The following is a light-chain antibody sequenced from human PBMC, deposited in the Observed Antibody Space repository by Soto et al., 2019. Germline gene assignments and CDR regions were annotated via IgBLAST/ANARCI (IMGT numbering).Light chain of an antibody. Sequence: QSALTQPASVSGSPGQSITISCTGTSSDIGGYNYVSWYQQHPGKPPKLMIYDVSNRPSGVSNRFSGSKSDNTASPTISGLQAEDDADYYCSSYTSSSSLENVVFGGGTKLTVL. CDR2: DVS. J-gene: IGLJ2*01. CDR3: SSYTSSSSLENVV. CDR1: SSDIGGYNY. V-gene: IGLV2-14*01.